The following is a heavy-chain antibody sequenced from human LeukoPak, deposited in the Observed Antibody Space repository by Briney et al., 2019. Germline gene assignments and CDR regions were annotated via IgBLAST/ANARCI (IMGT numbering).Heavy chain of an antibody. CDR1: GFTFSSYS. Sequence: GGSLRLSCAASGFTFSSYSMNWVRQAPGKGLEWASSISSSSSYIYYADSVKGRFTISRDNAKNSLYLQMNSLRAEDTAVYYCASGDNWNPFDYWGQGTLVTVSS. CDR2: ISSSSSYI. D-gene: IGHD1-20*01. V-gene: IGHV3-21*01. CDR3: ASGDNWNPFDY. J-gene: IGHJ4*02.